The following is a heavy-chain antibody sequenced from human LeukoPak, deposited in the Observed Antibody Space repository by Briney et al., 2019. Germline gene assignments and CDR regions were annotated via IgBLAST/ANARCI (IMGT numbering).Heavy chain of an antibody. D-gene: IGHD1-26*01. CDR3: AGEGDPVGLPSR. V-gene: IGHV4-34*01. CDR2: INHSGST. J-gene: IGHJ4*02. CDR1: GGSFSGYY. Sequence: SETLSLTCAVYGGSFSGYYWSWIRRPPGKGLEWIGEINHSGSTNYNPSLKSRVTISVDTSKNQFSLKLSSVTAADTAVYYCAGEGDPVGLPSRWGQGTLVTVSS.